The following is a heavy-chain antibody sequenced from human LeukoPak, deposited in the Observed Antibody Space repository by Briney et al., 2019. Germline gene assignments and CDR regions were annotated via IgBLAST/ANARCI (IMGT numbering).Heavy chain of an antibody. CDR3: ARSTLNWFDP. Sequence: SQTLSLTCAISGDSVSSNSVTWNWIRQSPSSGLEWLGGTYYRSTWYNDYAVSVRGRITVNPDTSKNQFSLHLNSVTPEDTAVYYCARSTLNWFDPWGQGTLVTVSS. CDR1: GDSVSSNSVT. V-gene: IGHV6-1*01. D-gene: IGHD6-13*01. J-gene: IGHJ5*02. CDR2: TYYRSTWYN.